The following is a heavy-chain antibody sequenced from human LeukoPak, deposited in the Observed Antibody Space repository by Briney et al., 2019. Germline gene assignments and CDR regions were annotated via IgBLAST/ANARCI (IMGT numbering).Heavy chain of an antibody. CDR3: ARVEYGDSEPYYYYYYYMDV. J-gene: IGHJ6*03. D-gene: IGHD4-17*01. V-gene: IGHV4-59*01. CDR1: GGSISSYY. Sequence: SETLSLTCTVSGGSISSYYWSWIRQPPGKGLEWIGYIYYSGSTNYNPSLKSRVTISVDTSKNQFSLKLSSVTAADTAVYYCARVEYGDSEPYYYYYYYMDVWGKGTAVTVSS. CDR2: IYYSGST.